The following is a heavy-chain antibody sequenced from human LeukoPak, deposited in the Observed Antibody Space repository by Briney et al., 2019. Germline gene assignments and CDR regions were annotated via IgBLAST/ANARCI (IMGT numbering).Heavy chain of an antibody. D-gene: IGHD3-10*01. V-gene: IGHV3-33*01. Sequence: GGSLRLSCAASGFTFSSYGMHWVRQAPGKGLEWVAVIRYDGSNKYYADSVKGRFTISRDNSKNTLYLQMNSLRAEDTAVYYCARDFTARGVIIGAFDIWGQGTMVTVSS. J-gene: IGHJ3*02. CDR2: IRYDGSNK. CDR3: ARDFTARGVIIGAFDI. CDR1: GFTFSSYG.